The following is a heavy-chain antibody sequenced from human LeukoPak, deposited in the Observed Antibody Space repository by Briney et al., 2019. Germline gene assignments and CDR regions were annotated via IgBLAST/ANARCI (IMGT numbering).Heavy chain of an antibody. CDR2: INPNSGGT. J-gene: IGHJ3*02. CDR1: GYTFTGYY. V-gene: IGHV1-2*04. CDR3: ATLGYNWNDAVDAFDI. Sequence: ASVKVSCKASGYTFTGYYMHWVRQAPGQGLEWMGWINPNSGGTNYAQKFQGWVTMTRDTSISTAYMELSRLRSDDTAVYYCATLGYNWNDAVDAFDIWGQGTMVTVSS. D-gene: IGHD1-1*01.